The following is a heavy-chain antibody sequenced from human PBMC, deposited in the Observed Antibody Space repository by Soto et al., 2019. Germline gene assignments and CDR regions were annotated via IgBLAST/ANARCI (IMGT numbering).Heavy chain of an antibody. CDR2: IYYSGST. CDR1: GGSISSYY. Sequence: QVQLQESGPGLVKPSETLSLTCTVSGGSISSYYWSWIRQPPGKGLEWIGYIYYSGSTNYNPSLTSRVTTSVDTSKNQFSLKLSSVTAADTAVYYCARDNDYGDHHGDIYFDYWGQGTLVTVSS. V-gene: IGHV4-59*01. D-gene: IGHD4-17*01. J-gene: IGHJ4*02. CDR3: ARDNDYGDHHGDIYFDY.